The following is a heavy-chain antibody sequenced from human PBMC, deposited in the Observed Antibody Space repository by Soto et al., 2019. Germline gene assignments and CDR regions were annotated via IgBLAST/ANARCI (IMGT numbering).Heavy chain of an antibody. CDR2: INPSGGST. V-gene: IGHV1-46*01. Sequence: GASVKVSCKASGFSFSDYFMHWVRQAPGQGLEWMGIINPSGGSTSYAQKFQGRVTMTRDTSTSTVYMELSSLRSEDTAVYYCARELYSSSSGVARKAPRFDPWGQGTLVTVSS. CDR1: GFSFSDYF. CDR3: ARELYSSSSGVARKAPRFDP. D-gene: IGHD6-6*01. J-gene: IGHJ5*02.